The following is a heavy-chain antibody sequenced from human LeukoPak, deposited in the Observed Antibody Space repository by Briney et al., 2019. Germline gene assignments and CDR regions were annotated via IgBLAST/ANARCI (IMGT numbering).Heavy chain of an antibody. CDR3: ARSIEGYSYGPYFDY. Sequence: ASVKVSCKASGYTFTGYYMHWVRQAPGQGLEWMGWINPNSGGTNYAQKFQGRVTMTRDTSISTAYMELSRLRSVDTAVYYCARSIEGYSYGPYFDYWGQGTLVTVSS. J-gene: IGHJ4*02. CDR2: INPNSGGT. D-gene: IGHD5-18*01. V-gene: IGHV1-2*02. CDR1: GYTFTGYY.